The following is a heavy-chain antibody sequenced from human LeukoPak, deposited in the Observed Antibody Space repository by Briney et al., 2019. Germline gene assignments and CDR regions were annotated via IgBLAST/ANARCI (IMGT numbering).Heavy chain of an antibody. CDR2: IHRSGST. CDR1: PDSTTSNF. D-gene: IGHD1-14*01. V-gene: IGHV4-59*12. CDR3: AREIVGGFNPGAY. J-gene: IGHJ4*02. Sequence: SETLSLTCTVSPDSTTSNFWSWVRQPPGKGLVWIGEIHRSGSTNYNPSLQSRLTISIDTSKNQIALELSSVTAADTAVYYCAREIVGGFNPGAYWGQGTLVTVSS.